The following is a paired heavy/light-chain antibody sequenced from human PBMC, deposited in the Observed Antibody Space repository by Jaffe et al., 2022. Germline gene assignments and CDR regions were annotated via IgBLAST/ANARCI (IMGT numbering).Heavy chain of an antibody. CDR3: ARDFGSGSYNKYYFDY. J-gene: IGHJ4*02. D-gene: IGHD3-10*01. V-gene: IGHV4-38-2*02. CDR1: GYSISSGYY. Sequence: QVQLQESGPGLVKPSETLSLTCRVSGYSISSGYYWGWIRQPPGKELEWIGSINHSGNTYYNPSLKSRVTMSVDTSTNQFSLKLSSVTAADTAVYYCARDFGSGSYNKYYFDYWGQGTLVTVSS. CDR2: INHSGNT.
Light chain of an antibody. V-gene: IGLV3-25*03. Sequence: SYELTQPPSVSVSPGQTARITCSGDALPKQYAHWYQQKPGQAPVLVIYKHSERPSGIPERFSGSSSGTIVTLTISGVQAEDEADYYCQSADSSGSYKVFGGGTKLTVL. J-gene: IGLJ3*02. CDR2: KHS. CDR1: ALPKQY. CDR3: QSADSSGSYKV.